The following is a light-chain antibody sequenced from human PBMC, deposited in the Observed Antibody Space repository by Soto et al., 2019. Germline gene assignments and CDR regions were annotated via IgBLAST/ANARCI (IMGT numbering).Light chain of an antibody. CDR1: HSISTW. CDR2: DAS. J-gene: IGKJ4*01. V-gene: IGKV1-5*01. Sequence: DIQMTQSPSTLSASVGHRVTITCRAIHSISTWLAWYQQKPGKAPKLLIYDASKLNSGVPSRFSGSGSGTEFTLTISNLQPDDFATYFCQQKTFGGGTKVDI. CDR3: QQKT.